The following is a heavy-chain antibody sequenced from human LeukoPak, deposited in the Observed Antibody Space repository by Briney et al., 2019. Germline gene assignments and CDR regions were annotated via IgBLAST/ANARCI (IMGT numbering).Heavy chain of an antibody. Sequence: TGGSLRLSCAASGFTFSNAWMSWVRQAPGKGLEWVGRIKSKTDGGTTDYAAPVKGRFTISRDDSKNTLYLQMNSLKTEDTAVYYCTTAGGLYDSSGYYYFRAFDIWGQGTMVTVSS. CDR2: IKSKTDGGTT. J-gene: IGHJ3*02. D-gene: IGHD3-22*01. V-gene: IGHV3-15*01. CDR3: TTAGGLYDSSGYYYFRAFDI. CDR1: GFTFSNAW.